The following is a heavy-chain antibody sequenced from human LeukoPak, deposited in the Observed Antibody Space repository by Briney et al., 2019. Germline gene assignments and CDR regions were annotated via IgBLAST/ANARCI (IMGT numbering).Heavy chain of an antibody. CDR3: ARVPPAVAGVDY. J-gene: IGHJ4*02. D-gene: IGHD6-19*01. CDR2: INPNSGGT. V-gene: IGHV1-2*02. CDR1: GYTFTGYY. Sequence: ASLKVSCKASGYTFTGYYMHWVRQAPGQGLEWMGWINPNSGGTNYAQKFQGRVTMTRDTSISTAYMELSRLRSDDTAVYYCARVPPAVAGVDYWGQGTLVTVSS.